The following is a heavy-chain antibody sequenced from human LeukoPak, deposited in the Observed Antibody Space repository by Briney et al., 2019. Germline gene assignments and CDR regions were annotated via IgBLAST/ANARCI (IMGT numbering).Heavy chain of an antibody. D-gene: IGHD5-12*01. CDR2: IYGDGST. CDR3: ARVIVATNTFDAFDI. J-gene: IGHJ3*02. V-gene: IGHV3-53*01. CDR1: GLIVSSNY. Sequence: GGSLRLSCAASGLIVSSNYMSWVRQAPGKGLEWVSIIYGDGSTYYADSMKGRFTISRHNSKNTLYLQMNSLRVEDTAVYYCARVIVATNTFDAFDIWGQGTMVTVSS.